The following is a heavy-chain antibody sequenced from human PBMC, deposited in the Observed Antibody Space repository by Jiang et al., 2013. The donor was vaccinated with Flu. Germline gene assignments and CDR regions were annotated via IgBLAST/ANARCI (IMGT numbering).Heavy chain of an antibody. Sequence: VRQAPGQRLEWMGWINAGNGNTKYSQKFQDRVTITRDTSASTVYMELSSLRSEETAVYYCARGFVGNGDYGYWGQGTLVTVSS. D-gene: IGHD4-23*01. V-gene: IGHV1-3*01. CDR2: INAGNGNT. J-gene: IGHJ4*02. CDR3: ARGFVGNGDYGY.